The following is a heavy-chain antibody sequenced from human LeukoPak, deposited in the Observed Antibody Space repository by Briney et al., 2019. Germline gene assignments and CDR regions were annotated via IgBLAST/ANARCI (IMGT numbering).Heavy chain of an antibody. CDR3: ARAAVAGTRYCFDC. CDR1: GFTFGNYA. J-gene: IGHJ4*02. V-gene: IGHV3-23*01. D-gene: IGHD6-19*01. Sequence: GSLRLSCASTGFTFGNYAMSWVRQAPGKGLEWVSGMSGSDGTMDLADSVKGRFTISRDNTNNTLFLQMNSLRAEDTAVYYCARAAVAGTRYCFDCWGQGTLVTVSS. CDR2: MSGSDGTM.